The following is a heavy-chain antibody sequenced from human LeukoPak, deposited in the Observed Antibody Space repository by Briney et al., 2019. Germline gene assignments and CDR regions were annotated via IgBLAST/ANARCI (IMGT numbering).Heavy chain of an antibody. J-gene: IGHJ4*02. V-gene: IGHV3-30*18. CDR2: ISYDGSNK. CDR3: AKTPSGSAWYDYFDY. D-gene: IGHD6-19*01. Sequence: PGGSLRLSCAASGFTFSSYGMHWVRQAPGKGLEWVAVISYDGSNKYYADSVKGRFTISRDNSKNTLYLQMNSLRAEDTAVYYCAKTPSGSAWYDYFDYWGQGTLVTVSS. CDR1: GFTFSSYG.